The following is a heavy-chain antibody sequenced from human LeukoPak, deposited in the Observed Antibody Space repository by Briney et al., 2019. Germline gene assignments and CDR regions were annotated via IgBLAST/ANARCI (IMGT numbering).Heavy chain of an antibody. Sequence: PSETLSLTCTVSGGSISSYYWSWIRQPPGKGLEWIGYIYYSGSTNYNPSLKSRVTISVDTSKNQFSLKLSSVTAADTAVYYCARALGGSGSLEYFDPWGQGTLVTVSS. CDR1: GGSISSYY. J-gene: IGHJ5*02. CDR2: IYYSGST. V-gene: IGHV4-59*01. D-gene: IGHD3-10*01. CDR3: ARALGGSGSLEYFDP.